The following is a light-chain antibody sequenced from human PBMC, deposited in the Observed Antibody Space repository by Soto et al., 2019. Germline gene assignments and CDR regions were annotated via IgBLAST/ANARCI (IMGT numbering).Light chain of an antibody. CDR3: QQCATSPLT. J-gene: IGKJ1*01. V-gene: IGKV3-20*01. CDR1: QSVGNNY. Sequence: EIVLTQSPGTLSLSPGERATLSCRASQSVGNNYVAWYQQKPGQAPRLLIHDASSRATGIPDWFSGSGSGTDFTLTISRLELEDFAVYFCQQCATSPLTFGQGTRVDIK. CDR2: DAS.